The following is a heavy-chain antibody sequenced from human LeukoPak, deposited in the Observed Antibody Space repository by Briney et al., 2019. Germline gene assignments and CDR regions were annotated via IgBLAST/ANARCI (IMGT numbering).Heavy chain of an antibody. Sequence: GSLRLSCAASGFPFSTFAKHWVRPAPGKGLERVAVISYDGSNKYYADSVKGRFTISRDNSKNTLYLQMNSLRAEDTAVYYCARDRSSYEYYFDYWGQGILVTVSS. CDR2: ISYDGSNK. CDR3: ARDRSSYEYYFDY. V-gene: IGHV3-30-3*01. D-gene: IGHD5-12*01. CDR1: GFPFSTFA. J-gene: IGHJ4*02.